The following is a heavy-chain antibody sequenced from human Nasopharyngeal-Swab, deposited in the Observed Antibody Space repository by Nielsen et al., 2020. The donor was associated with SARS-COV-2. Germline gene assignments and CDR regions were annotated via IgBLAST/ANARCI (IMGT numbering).Heavy chain of an antibody. Sequence: GESLKISCEGSGYSFTTYWIGWVRQMPGKGLEWMGIIYPSDSDTRYSPSFQGQVTISADKSISTAYLQWSSLKASDTAMYYCARVPGASTNAFDIWGQGTMVTVSS. CDR1: GYSFTTYW. D-gene: IGHD1-26*01. CDR3: ARVPGASTNAFDI. CDR2: IYPSDSDT. J-gene: IGHJ3*02. V-gene: IGHV5-51*01.